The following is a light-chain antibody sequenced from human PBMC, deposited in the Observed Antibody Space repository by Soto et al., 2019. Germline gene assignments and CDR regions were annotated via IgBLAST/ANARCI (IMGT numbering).Light chain of an antibody. CDR2: GAS. CDR1: QSVSSSS. CDR3: QQFGSPLVT. Sequence: ELVLTQSPGTLSLSPGERATLSCRASQSVSSSSLAWYQQTPGQAPRLLIYGASNRATGIPDRFSGSVSGTDFTLTISRLQPEDFAVYYCQQFGSPLVTFGPGTRVEI. J-gene: IGKJ3*01. V-gene: IGKV3-20*01.